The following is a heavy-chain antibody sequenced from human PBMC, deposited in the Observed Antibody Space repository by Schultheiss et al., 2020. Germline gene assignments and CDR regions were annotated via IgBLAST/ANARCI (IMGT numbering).Heavy chain of an antibody. J-gene: IGHJ6*02. V-gene: IGHV1-18*01. CDR1: GYTFTSYG. Sequence: ASVKVSCKASGYTFTSYGFSWVRQAPGQGLEWMGWISTYNGNTNYAQKFQGRVTITADESTSTAYMELSSLRSEDTAVYYCAVTRAPDLFYYYYYGMEVWGQGTTVTVSS. CDR2: ISTYNGNT. CDR3: AVTRAPDLFYYYYYGMEV. D-gene: IGHD2-21*02.